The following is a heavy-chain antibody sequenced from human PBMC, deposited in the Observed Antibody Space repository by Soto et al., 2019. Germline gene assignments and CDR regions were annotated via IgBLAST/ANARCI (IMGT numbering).Heavy chain of an antibody. D-gene: IGHD2-15*01. CDR1: GYTFTSYG. V-gene: IGHV1-18*01. Sequence: ASVKVSCKASGYTFTSYGISWVRQAPGQGLEWMGWISAYNGNTNYAQKLQGRVTMTTDTSTSTAYMELRSLRSDDTAVYYCARGGDIVVVVADKGYYFDYWGQGTLVTVSS. J-gene: IGHJ4*02. CDR2: ISAYNGNT. CDR3: ARGGDIVVVVADKGYYFDY.